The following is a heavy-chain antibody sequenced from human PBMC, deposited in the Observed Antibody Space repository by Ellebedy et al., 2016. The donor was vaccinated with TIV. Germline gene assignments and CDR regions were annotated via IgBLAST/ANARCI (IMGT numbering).Heavy chain of an antibody. Sequence: ASVKVSCXVSGHTLTELSIHWVRQAPGKGLEWIGGFDPEDGETIYAQKFQGRVTMIEDTSTDTAYMELSSLTSEDTAVYYCTTHPLSGSYEVGPHWGQGTLVTVSS. V-gene: IGHV1-24*01. J-gene: IGHJ4*02. CDR2: FDPEDGET. CDR3: TTHPLSGSYEVGPH. CDR1: GHTLTELS. D-gene: IGHD3-16*01.